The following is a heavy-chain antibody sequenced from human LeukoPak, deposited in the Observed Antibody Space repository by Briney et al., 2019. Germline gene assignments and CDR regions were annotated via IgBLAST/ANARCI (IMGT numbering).Heavy chain of an antibody. D-gene: IGHD6-25*01. Sequence: GGSLRLSCAASGFTFSSYSMNWVRQAPGKGLEWVSYISGSGTNIYYADSVKGRFTISRDNAKNSLYLQMNSLRAEDTAVYYCARDARGVAAVGGGHYYMDVWGKGTTVTISS. CDR1: GFTFSSYS. CDR3: ARDARGVAAVGGGHYYMDV. V-gene: IGHV3-48*04. CDR2: ISGSGTNI. J-gene: IGHJ6*03.